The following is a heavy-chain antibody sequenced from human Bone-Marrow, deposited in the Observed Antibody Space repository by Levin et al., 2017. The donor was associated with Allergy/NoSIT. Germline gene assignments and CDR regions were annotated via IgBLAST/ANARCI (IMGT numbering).Heavy chain of an antibody. V-gene: IGHV5-51*01. J-gene: IGHJ4*02. CDR3: GRSNSGYTSGPFYFDF. CDR2: IYPRDSEV. CDR1: GYDFSTYW. Sequence: GESLKISCKGSGYDFSTYWIGWVRQTPGKGLQWMGIIYPRDSEVRYNPSFQGQVTISADTSTTTAYLQWTSLKASDTATYYCGRSNSGYTSGPFYFDFWGQGTLITVSS. D-gene: IGHD2-2*02.